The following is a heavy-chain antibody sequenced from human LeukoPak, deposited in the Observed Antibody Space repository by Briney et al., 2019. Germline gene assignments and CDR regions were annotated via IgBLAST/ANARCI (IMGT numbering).Heavy chain of an antibody. CDR3: ARDDYADRNRFDY. D-gene: IGHD4-17*01. CDR1: GYTFTSYT. CDR2: INAGNGDT. V-gene: IGHV1-3*03. Sequence: ASVKVSCKASGYTFTSYTMHWVRQAPGQRLEWMGWINAGNGDTKYSHEFHDRVTLTRDTYASTAYMELSSLRSDDMAIYYCARDDYADRNRFDYWGQGTLVTVSS. J-gene: IGHJ4*02.